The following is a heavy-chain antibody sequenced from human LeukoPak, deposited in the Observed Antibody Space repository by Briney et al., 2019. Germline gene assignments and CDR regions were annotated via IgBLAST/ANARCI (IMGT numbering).Heavy chain of an antibody. CDR2: INHSGST. CDR3: ARGRKTRLGYSGYPLLYYFDY. CDR1: GGSFSGYY. J-gene: IGHJ4*02. Sequence: SEPLSLTCAVYGGSFSGYYWSWLRQPPGKGLEWVGEINHSGSTNYSPALKSGVSISVDTSKNQFCLKLSSVTAADTAVYYCARGRKTRLGYSGYPLLYYFDYWGQGTLVTVSS. V-gene: IGHV4-34*01. D-gene: IGHD5-12*01.